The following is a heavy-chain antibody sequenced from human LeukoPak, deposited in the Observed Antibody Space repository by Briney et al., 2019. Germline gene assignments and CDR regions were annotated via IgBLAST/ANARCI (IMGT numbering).Heavy chain of an antibody. D-gene: IGHD3-10*01. V-gene: IGHV3-33*01. CDR1: GFTFGDYG. CDR3: ARGRQRFGELLGHY. Sequence: PGRSLRLSCAASGFTFGDYGMHWVRQAPGKGLEWVANIWYDGTIKNYADSVKGRFTISRDNSKNMLYLQMNSLRGEDTAVYYCARGRQRFGELLGHYWGQGTLVTVSS. CDR2: IWYDGTIK. J-gene: IGHJ4*02.